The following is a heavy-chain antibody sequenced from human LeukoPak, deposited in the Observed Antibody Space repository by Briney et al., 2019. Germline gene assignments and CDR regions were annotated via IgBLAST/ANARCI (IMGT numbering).Heavy chain of an antibody. CDR3: ARVGSGAYSSSSY. D-gene: IGHD6-6*01. Sequence: GGSLRLSCAASGFTFSSYAMSWVRQAPGKGLEWVSAISGSGGSTYYADSVKGRFTISRDNAKNSLYLQMNSLRAEDTAVYYCARVGSGAYSSSSYWGQGTLVTVSS. J-gene: IGHJ4*02. CDR1: GFTFSSYA. V-gene: IGHV3-23*01. CDR2: ISGSGGST.